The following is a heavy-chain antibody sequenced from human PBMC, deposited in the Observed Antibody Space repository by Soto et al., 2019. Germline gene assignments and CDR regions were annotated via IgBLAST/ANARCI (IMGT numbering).Heavy chain of an antibody. D-gene: IGHD3-22*01. J-gene: IGHJ4*02. Sequence: GGSLRLSCAASGFTFSSYSMNWVRQAPGKGLEWVSYISSSSSTIYYADSVKGRFTISRDNAKNSLYLQMNSLRAEDTAVYYCARDSSGFRAVTLDYWGQGTLVTVSS. CDR1: GFTFSSYS. V-gene: IGHV3-48*01. CDR2: ISSSSSTI. CDR3: ARDSSGFRAVTLDY.